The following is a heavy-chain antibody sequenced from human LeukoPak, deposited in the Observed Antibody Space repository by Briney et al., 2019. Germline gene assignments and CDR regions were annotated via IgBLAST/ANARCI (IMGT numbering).Heavy chain of an antibody. V-gene: IGHV3-30*03. J-gene: IGHJ4*02. Sequence: GGSLRLSCAASGFTFSDYGIHWVRQAPGKGLEWVAVISFDGSKKYYVDSVKGRFTISRDNAKNSLYLQMNSLRAEDTAVYYCARDSYNWNDGHFDYWGQGTLVTVSS. D-gene: IGHD1-1*01. CDR2: ISFDGSKK. CDR1: GFTFSDYG. CDR3: ARDSYNWNDGHFDY.